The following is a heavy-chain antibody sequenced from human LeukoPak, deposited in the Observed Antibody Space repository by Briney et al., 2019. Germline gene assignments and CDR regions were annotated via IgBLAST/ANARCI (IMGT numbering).Heavy chain of an antibody. CDR3: ARDQRGPAEVEMATIPRGY. CDR2: INPNSGGT. CDR1: GYTYTRYY. Sequence: ASVKVSCKASGYTYTRYYMHWVRQAPGQGLEWMGWINPNSGGTNYAQKFQGRVTMTRDTSISTAYMELSRLRSDETAVYYCARDQRGPAEVEMATIPRGYWGQGTLVTVSS. J-gene: IGHJ4*02. D-gene: IGHD5-24*01. V-gene: IGHV1-2*02.